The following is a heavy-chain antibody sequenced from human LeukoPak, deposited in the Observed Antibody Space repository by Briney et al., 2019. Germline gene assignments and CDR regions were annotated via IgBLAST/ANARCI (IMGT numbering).Heavy chain of an antibody. CDR3: ASSDVWFGELLSTFDY. J-gene: IGHJ4*02. D-gene: IGHD3-10*01. CDR2: ISSSSTI. Sequence: TGGSLRLSCAASGFTFSSYSMNWVRQAPGKGLEWVSYISSSSTIYYADSVKGRFTISRDNAKNSLYLQMNSLRDEDTAVYYCASSDVWFGELLSTFDYWGQGTLVTVSS. V-gene: IGHV3-48*02. CDR1: GFTFSSYS.